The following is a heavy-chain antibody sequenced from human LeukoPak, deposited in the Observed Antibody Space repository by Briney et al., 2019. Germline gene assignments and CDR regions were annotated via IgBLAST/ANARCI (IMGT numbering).Heavy chain of an antibody. J-gene: IGHJ3*02. Sequence: GGSLRLSCAASGFTFSSYEMNWVRQAPGKGLEWVSYISSSGSTIYYADSVKGRFTISRDNAKNSLYLQMSSLRAEDTAVYYCARAKYDSSGYYYSGFDIWGQGTMVTVSS. CDR3: ARAKYDSSGYYYSGFDI. V-gene: IGHV3-48*03. CDR1: GFTFSSYE. D-gene: IGHD3-22*01. CDR2: ISSSGSTI.